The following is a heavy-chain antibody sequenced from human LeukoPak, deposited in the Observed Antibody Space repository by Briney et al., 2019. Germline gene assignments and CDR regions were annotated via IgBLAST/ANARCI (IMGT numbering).Heavy chain of an antibody. CDR3: ARARPRRGLTFDY. V-gene: IGHV1-8*01. D-gene: IGHD1-26*01. CDR2: MNPNSGNT. CDR1: GYTFTSYD. Sequence: ASVKVSCKASGYTFTSYDINWVRQATGRGLEWMGWMNPNSGNTGYAQKFQGRVTMTRNTSISTAYMELSSLRSEDTAVYYCARARPRRGLTFDYWGQGTLVTVSS. J-gene: IGHJ4*02.